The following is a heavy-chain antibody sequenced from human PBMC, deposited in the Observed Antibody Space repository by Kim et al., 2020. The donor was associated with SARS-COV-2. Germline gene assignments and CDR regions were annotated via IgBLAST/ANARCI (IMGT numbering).Heavy chain of an antibody. CDR1: GFTFSSYS. V-gene: IGHV3-21*01. CDR3: ARFVAVAGRFDY. CDR2: ISSSSSYI. D-gene: IGHD6-19*01. J-gene: IGHJ4*02. Sequence: GGSLRLSCAASGFTFSSYSMNWVRQAPGKGLEWVSSISSSSSYIYYADSVKGRFTISRDNAKNSLYLQMNSLRAEDTAVYYCARFVAVAGRFDYWGQGTLVTVSS.